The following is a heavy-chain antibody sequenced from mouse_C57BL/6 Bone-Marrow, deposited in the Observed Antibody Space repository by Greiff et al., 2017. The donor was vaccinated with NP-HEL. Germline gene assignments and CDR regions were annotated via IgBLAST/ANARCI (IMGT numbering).Heavy chain of an antibody. CDR2: IYPGDGDT. CDR1: GYAFSSSW. Sequence: VKLQESGPELVKPGASVKISCKASGYAFSSSWMNWVKQRPGKGLEWIGRIYPGDGDTNYNGKFKGKATLTADKSSSTAYMQLSSLTSEDSAVYFCASYDCYAMDYWGQGTSVTVSS. V-gene: IGHV1-82*01. J-gene: IGHJ4*01. CDR3: ASYDCYAMDY. D-gene: IGHD6-5*01.